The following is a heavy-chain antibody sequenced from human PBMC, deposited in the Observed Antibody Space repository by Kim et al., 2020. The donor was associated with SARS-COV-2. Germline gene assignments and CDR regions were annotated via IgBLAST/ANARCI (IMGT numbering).Heavy chain of an antibody. CDR2: TGST. Sequence: TGSTKYNPSLKRRVTISLDTPKNQFSLKLTSVTAADTAVYYCARGGAFDVWGQGTMVTVSS. V-gene: IGHV4-59*09. J-gene: IGHJ3*01. CDR3: ARGGAFDV.